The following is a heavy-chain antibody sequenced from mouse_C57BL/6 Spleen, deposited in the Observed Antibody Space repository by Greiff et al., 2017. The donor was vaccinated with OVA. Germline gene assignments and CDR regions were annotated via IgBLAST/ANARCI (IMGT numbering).Heavy chain of an antibody. D-gene: IGHD1-1*01. J-gene: IGHJ3*01. Sequence: QVQLQQPGAELVKPGASVKLSCKASGYTFTSYWMQWVKQRPGQGLEWIGEIDPSDGYTNYNQKFKGKATLTVDTSSSTAYMQLSSLTSEDSAVYYCARRMTTVVEGAYWGQGTLVTVSA. CDR3: ARRMTTVVEGAY. CDR2: IDPSDGYT. CDR1: GYTFTSYW. V-gene: IGHV1-50*01.